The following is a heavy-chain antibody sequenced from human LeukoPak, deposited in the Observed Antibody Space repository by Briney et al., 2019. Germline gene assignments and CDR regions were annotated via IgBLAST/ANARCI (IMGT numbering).Heavy chain of an antibody. D-gene: IGHD4-17*01. J-gene: IGHJ4*02. Sequence: ASVKVSCKASGDTFTNYEINWVRQAPGQGLEWMGWMNHKSGKTGYGQKFQGRVTMTRNTSITTAYMELSSLRPEDTAVYFCARVHDYGDYDPDYWGQGTLVTVSS. CDR2: MNHKSGKT. CDR1: GDTFTNYE. CDR3: ARVHDYGDYDPDY. V-gene: IGHV1-8*01.